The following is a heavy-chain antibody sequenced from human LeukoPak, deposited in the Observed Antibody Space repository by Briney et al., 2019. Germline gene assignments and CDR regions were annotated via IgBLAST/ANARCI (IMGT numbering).Heavy chain of an antibody. V-gene: IGHV4-59*01. J-gene: IGHJ3*02. D-gene: IGHD3-22*01. Sequence: SETLSLTCTVSGGSISSYYWSWIRQPPGKGLEWIGYIYYSGSTNYNPSLKSRVTISVDTSKNQFSLKLSSVTAADTAVYYCARARYYYDSSGYYSAAAFDIWGQGTMVTVSS. CDR3: ARARYYYDSSGYYSAAAFDI. CDR2: IYYSGST. CDR1: GGSISSYY.